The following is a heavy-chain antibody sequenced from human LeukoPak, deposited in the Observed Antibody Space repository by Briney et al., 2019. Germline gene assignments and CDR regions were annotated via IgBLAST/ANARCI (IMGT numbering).Heavy chain of an antibody. Sequence: ASVKVSCKASGGTFSSYAISWVRQAPGKGLEWMGGFDPEDGETIYAQKFQGRVTMTEDTSTDTAYMELSSLRSEDTAVYYCATEFSSPYYFDYWGQGTLVTVSS. J-gene: IGHJ4*02. D-gene: IGHD6-6*01. CDR1: GGTFSSYA. CDR3: ATEFSSPYYFDY. V-gene: IGHV1-24*01. CDR2: FDPEDGET.